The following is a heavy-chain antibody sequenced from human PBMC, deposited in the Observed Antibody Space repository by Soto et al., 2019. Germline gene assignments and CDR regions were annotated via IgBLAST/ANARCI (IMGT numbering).Heavy chain of an antibody. J-gene: IGHJ4*02. V-gene: IGHV2-26*01. D-gene: IGHD3-10*01. Sequence: SGPTLVNPTETLTLTCTVSGFSLSNARMGVSWIRQPPGKALEWLAHIFSNDEKSYSTSLKSRLTISKDTSKSQVVLTMTNMDPVDTATYYCARIRITRVGGVITPSPFDYWGQGTLFTVSS. CDR3: ARIRITRVGGVITPSPFDY. CDR2: IFSNDEK. CDR1: GFSLSNARMG.